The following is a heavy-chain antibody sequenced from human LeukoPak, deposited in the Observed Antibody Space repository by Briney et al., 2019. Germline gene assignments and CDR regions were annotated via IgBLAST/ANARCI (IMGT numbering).Heavy chain of an antibody. CDR3: ARDFSGGFDY. CDR1: GFTFSSYS. D-gene: IGHD3-10*01. Sequence: GGSLRLSCAASGFTFSSYSMNWVRQAPGKGLEWASSISSSSSYIYYADSVKGRFTISRDNAKNSLYLQMNSLRAEDTAVYYCARDFSGGFDYWGQGTLVTVSS. J-gene: IGHJ4*02. V-gene: IGHV3-21*01. CDR2: ISSSSSYI.